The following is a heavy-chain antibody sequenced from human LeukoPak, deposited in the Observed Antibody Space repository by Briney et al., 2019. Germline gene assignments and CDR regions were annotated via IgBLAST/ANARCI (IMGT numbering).Heavy chain of an antibody. CDR3: ARDRYCSSTTCYWNYYYYYMDV. J-gene: IGHJ6*03. CDR2: ISSSGSTI. Sequence: PGGSLRLSCAASGFTFSDYYMSWIRQAPGKGLEWVSYISSSGSTIYYADSVKGRFTISRDNAKNSLYLQMNSLRAEDTAVYYCARDRYCSSTTCYWNYYYYYMDVWGKGTTATVSS. CDR1: GFTFSDYY. V-gene: IGHV3-11*04. D-gene: IGHD2-2*01.